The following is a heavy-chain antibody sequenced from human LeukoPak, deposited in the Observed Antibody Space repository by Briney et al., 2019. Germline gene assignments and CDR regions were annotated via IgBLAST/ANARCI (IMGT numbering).Heavy chain of an antibody. D-gene: IGHD1-26*01. V-gene: IGHV3-9*01. CDR1: GFMFDDYG. Sequence: PGGSLRLSCAAYGFMFDDYGMHWVRQAPGKGLEWVSGISWNSGSIGYADSVKGRFTISRDNAKNSLYLQMNSLRAEDTAVYYCARVPSGSYDFDYWGQGTLVTVSS. J-gene: IGHJ4*02. CDR2: ISWNSGSI. CDR3: ARVPSGSYDFDY.